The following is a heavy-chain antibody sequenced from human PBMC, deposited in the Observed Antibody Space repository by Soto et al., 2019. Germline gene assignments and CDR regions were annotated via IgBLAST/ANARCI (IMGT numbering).Heavy chain of an antibody. CDR3: ARQIYDSDTGPNFQYYFDS. Sequence: PGESLKISCKVSGRTFINHWIAWVRQMPGKGLEWMGIIYPGDSDARYSPSFAGHVTISVAKSITTAFLQWSSLRASDTAMYYCARQIYDSDTGPNFQYYFDSWGQGTPVTVSS. CDR2: IYPGDSDA. D-gene: IGHD3-22*01. J-gene: IGHJ4*02. V-gene: IGHV5-51*01. CDR1: GRTFINHW.